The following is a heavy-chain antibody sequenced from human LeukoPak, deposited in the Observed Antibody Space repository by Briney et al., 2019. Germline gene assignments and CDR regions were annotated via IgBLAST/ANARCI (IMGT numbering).Heavy chain of an antibody. D-gene: IGHD2-2*01. V-gene: IGHV1-46*03. J-gene: IGHJ5*02. CDR3: ARGIVVVPAARDNWFDP. CDR1: GYTFTSYY. CDR2: INPSGGST. Sequence: ASVKVSCKASGYTFTSYYMHWVRQAPGQGLEWMGIINPSGGSTSYAQKFQGRVTMTRDTSTSTVYMELSSLRSEDTAVYYCARGIVVVPAARDNWFDPWGQGTLVTVSS.